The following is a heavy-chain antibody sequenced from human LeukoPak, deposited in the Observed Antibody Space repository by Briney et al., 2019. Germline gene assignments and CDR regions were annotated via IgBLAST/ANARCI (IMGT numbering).Heavy chain of an antibody. V-gene: IGHV4-34*01. Sequence: AETLSLTCAVYGWSFSSYCWSWIRQPPGKGLEWIGEIKHSGSTNYNPSLKSRVTISVDTTTNQFFLQLSSVTAADTAVDYCARRLGIGVVPAAIRFTPRGQYGIVVWGQGTTATVSS. CDR2: IKHSGST. CDR3: ARRLGIGVVPAAIRFTPRGQYGIVV. D-gene: IGHD2-2*02. J-gene: IGHJ6*02. CDR1: GWSFSSYC.